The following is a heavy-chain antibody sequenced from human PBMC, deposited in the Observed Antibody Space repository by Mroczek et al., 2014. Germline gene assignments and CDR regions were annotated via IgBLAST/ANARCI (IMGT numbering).Heavy chain of an antibody. J-gene: IGHJ4*01. D-gene: IGHD3-16*01. CDR2: ISSYSGST. CDR1: GFNIYSSY. V-gene: IGHV3-30-3*01. CDR3: ARYVWYSSYPHSYSGLDY. Sequence: QVQLVESGGGLVQPGGSLRLSCAASGFNIYSSYMHWVRQAPGKGLEWVASISSYSGSTYYADSVKGCFTISADTSKNTAYLQMNSLRAEDTAVYYCARYVWYSSYPHSYSGLDYWGQGTLVTVSS.